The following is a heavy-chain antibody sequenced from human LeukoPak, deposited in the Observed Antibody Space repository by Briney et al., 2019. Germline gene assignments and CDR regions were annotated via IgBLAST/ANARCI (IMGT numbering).Heavy chain of an antibody. CDR3: ARGAHYYGSGSQFDY. J-gene: IGHJ4*02. Sequence: GGSLRLSCVASGFTFSGHWMSWVRRAPGKGLEWVGNIQPDGSEQYPVDSVKGRFTISRDNAKNSLYLQMNSLRAEDTAVYYCARGAHYYGSGSQFDYWGQGTLVTVSS. CDR2: IQPDGSEQ. V-gene: IGHV3-7*01. CDR1: GFTFSGHW. D-gene: IGHD3-10*01.